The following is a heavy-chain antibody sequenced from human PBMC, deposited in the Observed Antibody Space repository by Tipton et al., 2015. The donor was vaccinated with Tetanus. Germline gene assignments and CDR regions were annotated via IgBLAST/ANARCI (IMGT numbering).Heavy chain of an antibody. D-gene: IGHD3-3*01. J-gene: IGHJ4*02. CDR3: AGRESNYDTYYFHY. CDR2: IYPGDSDT. Sequence: QLVQSGAVVKKPGESLKISCKGSGYRFTSQWIGWVRQKPGKGLEWMGIIYPGDSDTRYSPSFEGQVTISADKSNSTTYLQWSSLKASDTAMYYCAGRESNYDTYYFHYWGQGTLVTVSS. CDR1: GYRFTSQW. V-gene: IGHV5-51*01.